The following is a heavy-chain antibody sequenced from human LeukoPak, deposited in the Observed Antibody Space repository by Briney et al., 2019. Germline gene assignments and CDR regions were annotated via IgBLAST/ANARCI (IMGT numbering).Heavy chain of an antibody. CDR1: GGSISSNSYY. CDR3: ARGVRTFTMIVVVLGHYFDY. Sequence: SETLSLTCTVSGGSISSNSYYWVWIRQPPGKGLEWIGSIYYSGSTYYNPSLKSRVTLSVDTSKNQFSLKLSSVTAADTAVYYCARGVRTFTMIVVVLGHYFDYWGQGTLVTVSS. D-gene: IGHD3-22*01. J-gene: IGHJ4*02. CDR2: IYYSGST. V-gene: IGHV4-39*01.